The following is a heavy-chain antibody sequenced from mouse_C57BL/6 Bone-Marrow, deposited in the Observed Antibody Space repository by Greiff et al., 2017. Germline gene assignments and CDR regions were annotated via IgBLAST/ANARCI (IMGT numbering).Heavy chain of an antibody. CDR1: GFTFSDYG. Sequence: EVKLMESGGGLVQPGGSLKLSCAASGFTFSDYGMAWVRQAPRKGPEWVAFISHLAYSIYYADTVTGRYTFSRENAKNSLYLEMSSLRSEDTAMYYCARGGAQAKYAMDYWGQGASVTVSS. CDR2: ISHLAYSI. V-gene: IGHV5-15*01. J-gene: IGHJ4*01. D-gene: IGHD3-2*02. CDR3: ARGGAQAKYAMDY.